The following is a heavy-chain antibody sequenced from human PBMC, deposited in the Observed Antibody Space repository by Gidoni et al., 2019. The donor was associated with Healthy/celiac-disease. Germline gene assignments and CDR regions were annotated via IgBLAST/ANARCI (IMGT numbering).Heavy chain of an antibody. Sequence: QVQLVEPGGGVVQPGVSLRLYCAASGFTFRSYGMPWVRQAPGKGLEWVAVIWYDGSNKYYADSVKGRFTISRDNSKNTLYLQMNRLRAEDTAVYYCARDPSDIVVVVAAPYYYGMDVWGQGTTVTVSS. CDR3: ARDPSDIVVVVAAPYYYGMDV. V-gene: IGHV3-33*01. CDR1: GFTFRSYG. CDR2: IWYDGSNK. D-gene: IGHD2-15*01. J-gene: IGHJ6*02.